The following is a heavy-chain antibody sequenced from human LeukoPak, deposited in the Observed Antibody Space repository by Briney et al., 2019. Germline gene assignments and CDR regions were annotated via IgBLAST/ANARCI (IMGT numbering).Heavy chain of an antibody. CDR1: GFTFSSYG. CDR3: AREGAGYSYGKYWFDP. D-gene: IGHD5-18*01. V-gene: IGHV3-33*08. Sequence: PGGSLRLSCADSGFTFSSYGMHWVRQAPGKGLEWVAVIWYDGSNKYYADSVKGRFTISRDNSKNTLYLQMNSLRAEDTAVYYCAREGAGYSYGKYWFDPWGQGTLVTVSS. J-gene: IGHJ5*02. CDR2: IWYDGSNK.